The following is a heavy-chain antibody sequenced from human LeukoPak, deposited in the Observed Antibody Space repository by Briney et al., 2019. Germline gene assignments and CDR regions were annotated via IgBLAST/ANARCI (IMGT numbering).Heavy chain of an antibody. J-gene: IGHJ4*02. CDR2: FDPEDDET. Sequence: ASVKVSCKVSGYTLIELSMHWVRQAPGKGLEWMGGFDPEDDETIYAQKFQGRVTMTEDTSTDTAYMELSSLRSEDTAVYYCATVPRYYFGSGSYYRPSFNYWGQGTLVTVSS. CDR1: GYTLIELS. CDR3: ATVPRYYFGSGSYYRPSFNY. V-gene: IGHV1-24*01. D-gene: IGHD3-10*01.